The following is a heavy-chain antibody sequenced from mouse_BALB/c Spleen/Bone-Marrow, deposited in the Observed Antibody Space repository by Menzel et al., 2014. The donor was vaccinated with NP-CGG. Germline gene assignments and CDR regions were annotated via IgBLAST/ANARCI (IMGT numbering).Heavy chain of an antibody. V-gene: IGHV1-69*02. D-gene: IGHD2-1*01. CDR1: GYTFTSYW. J-gene: IGHJ3*01. Sequence: VQLQQSGAELVKPGAPVKLSCKASGYTFTSYWMNWEKQRPGRGLEWIGRIDPSDSETHYNQKFKDKATLTVDKSSSTAYIQLSSLTSEDSAVYYCARTYYGNYAWFAYWGQGTLVTVSA. CDR2: IDPSDSET. CDR3: ARTYYGNYAWFAY.